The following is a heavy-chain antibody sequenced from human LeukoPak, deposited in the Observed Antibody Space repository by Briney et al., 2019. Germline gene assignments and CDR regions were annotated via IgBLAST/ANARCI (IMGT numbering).Heavy chain of an antibody. Sequence: GESLKISCKGSGYSFTTYWIGWVRQMPGKGLEWMGIIYPGDFDTRYSPSFQGQVAISADKSISTVYLQWSSLKASDTAVYYCARHQGYNYGYVDYWGQGTLVTVSS. CDR1: GYSFTTYW. CDR3: ARHQGYNYGYVDY. J-gene: IGHJ4*02. D-gene: IGHD5-18*01. V-gene: IGHV5-51*01. CDR2: IYPGDFDT.